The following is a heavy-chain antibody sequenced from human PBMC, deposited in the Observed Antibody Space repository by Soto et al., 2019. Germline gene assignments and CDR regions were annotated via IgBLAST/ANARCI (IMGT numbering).Heavy chain of an antibody. CDR2: ISGGGDNT. CDR1: GFSFSDYA. V-gene: IGHV3-23*01. J-gene: IGHJ4*01. D-gene: IGHD3-3*01. Sequence: GWSLRLSCKASGFSFSDYAMTLVRQAPGKGLEWVSVISGGGDNTFYAASVKGRFAISRDNSKNVLYLQMNSPSADDAAVYFCAKGRAITVYGVDILFDYWGLGTMVTVS. CDR3: AKGRAITVYGVDILFDY.